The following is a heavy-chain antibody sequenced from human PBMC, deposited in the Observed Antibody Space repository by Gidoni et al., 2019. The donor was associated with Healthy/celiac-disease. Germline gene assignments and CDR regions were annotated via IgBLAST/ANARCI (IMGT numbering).Heavy chain of an antibody. CDR1: GGSFSGYY. V-gene: IGHV4-34*01. J-gene: IGHJ4*02. D-gene: IGHD6-13*01. CDR2: INHSRST. Sequence: QVQLQQWGAGLLKPSETLSLTCAVYGGSFSGYYWSWIRQPPGKGLEWIGEINHSRSTNYNPSLKSRVTISVDTSKNQFSLKLSSVTAADTAVYYCARSRKRYSSSWYGYWGQGTLVTVSS. CDR3: ARSRKRYSSSWYGY.